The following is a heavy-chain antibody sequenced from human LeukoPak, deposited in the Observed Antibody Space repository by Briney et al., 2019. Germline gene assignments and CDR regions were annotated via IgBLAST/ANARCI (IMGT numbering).Heavy chain of an antibody. V-gene: IGHV4-59*01. D-gene: IGHD2/OR15-2a*01. J-gene: IGHJ4*02. CDR3: ARLRGNYFPDY. CDR2: IHHTGST. CDR1: GGSMSDYY. Sequence: SETLSLTCTVSGGSMSDYYWTWIRQSPGKGLEWIAYIHHTGSTNLNPSLKSRVTISVDTSRNQFSLRLNSVTAADTAVYYCARLRGNYFPDYWGQGTLVTVSS.